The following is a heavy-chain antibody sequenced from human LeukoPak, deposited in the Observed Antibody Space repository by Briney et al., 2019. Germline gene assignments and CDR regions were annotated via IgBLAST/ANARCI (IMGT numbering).Heavy chain of an antibody. CDR1: GFTFSSYG. CDR3: ARDKYDILTGNHDYYFDY. D-gene: IGHD3-9*01. V-gene: IGHV3-30*03. J-gene: IGHJ4*02. CDR2: ISYDGSNK. Sequence: GGSLRLSCAASGFTFSSYGMHWVRQAPGKGLEWVAVISYDGSNKYYADSVKGRFTISRDNSKNTLYLQMNSLRAEDTAVYYCARDKYDILTGNHDYYFDYWGQGTLVTVSS.